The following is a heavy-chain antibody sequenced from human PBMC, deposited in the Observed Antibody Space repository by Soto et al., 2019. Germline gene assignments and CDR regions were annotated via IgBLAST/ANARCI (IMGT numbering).Heavy chain of an antibody. J-gene: IGHJ5*02. D-gene: IGHD6-13*01. V-gene: IGHV1-69*13. Sequence: SVKVSCKASGGTFSSYAISWVRQATGQGLEWMGGIIPIFGTANYAQKFQGRVTITADESTSTAYMELSSLRSEDTAVYYCARSSPGIAAAGTSNWFDPWGQGTLVTVSS. CDR2: IIPIFGTA. CDR3: ARSSPGIAAAGTSNWFDP. CDR1: GGTFSSYA.